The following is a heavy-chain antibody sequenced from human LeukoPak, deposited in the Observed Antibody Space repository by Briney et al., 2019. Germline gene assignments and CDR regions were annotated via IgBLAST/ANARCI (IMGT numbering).Heavy chain of an antibody. V-gene: IGHV1-69*05. D-gene: IGHD3-22*01. Sequence: GASVKVSCKASGGTFSSYAISWVRQAPGQGLEWMGGIIPIFGTANYAQKFQGRVTITTDESTSTAYMELSSLRSEDTAVYYCARGGYYYDSSGYYHLDYWGLGTLVTVSS. CDR3: ARGGYYYDSSGYYHLDY. CDR2: IIPIFGTA. J-gene: IGHJ4*02. CDR1: GGTFSSYA.